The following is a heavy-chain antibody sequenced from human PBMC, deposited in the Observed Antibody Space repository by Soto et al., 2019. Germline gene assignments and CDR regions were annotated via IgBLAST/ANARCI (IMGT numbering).Heavy chain of an antibody. V-gene: IGHV1-3*01. Sequence: GASGKISGKASGYIVTTYAMHWVRQAPGQRLEWMGWMNVGNGNTKYSQKFQGRVTITRDTSVSTAHMELSSLRSEDTAVYYCANDSCGYLDYWGQGTLVTVSS. D-gene: IGHD3-22*01. CDR3: ANDSCGYLDY. CDR2: MNVGNGNT. J-gene: IGHJ4*02. CDR1: GYIVTTYA.